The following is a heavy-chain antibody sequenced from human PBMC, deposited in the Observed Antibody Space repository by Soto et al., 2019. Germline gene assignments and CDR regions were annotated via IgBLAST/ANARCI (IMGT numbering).Heavy chain of an antibody. D-gene: IGHD2-2*01. CDR1: GYTFSSYD. CDR3: ARRYCSSTSCYYPYHMDV. V-gene: IGHV1-8*01. J-gene: IGHJ6*03. CDR2: MNPNSGNT. Sequence: ASVKVSCKASGYTFSSYDINWVRQATGQGLEWMGWMNPNSGNTGYAQKFQGRVTMTRNTSISTAYMELSSLRSEETAVYYCARRYCSSTSCYYPYHMDVWGKGTTVTVSS.